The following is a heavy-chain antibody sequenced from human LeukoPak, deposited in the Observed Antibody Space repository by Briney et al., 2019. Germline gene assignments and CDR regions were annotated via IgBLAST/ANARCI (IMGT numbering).Heavy chain of an antibody. J-gene: IGHJ5*02. CDR2: ISSSGDTT. V-gene: IGHV3-23*01. CDR1: GFTFSSYS. Sequence: GSLRLSCAASGFTFSSYSMNWVRQAPGKGLEWVSSISSSGDTTYYADSVKGRFTISRDTFKNTLYLQMNILRDDDTAIYYCVRDWSGNSCENTCLGSWGQGTLVAVSS. D-gene: IGHD3-10*01. CDR3: VRDWSGNSCENTCLGS.